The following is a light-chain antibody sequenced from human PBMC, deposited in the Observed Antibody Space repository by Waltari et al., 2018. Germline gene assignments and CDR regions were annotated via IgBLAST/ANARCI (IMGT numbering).Light chain of an antibody. V-gene: IGKV1-8*01. Sequence: AIRITQSPSSLSASTGDRVTITCRAGQGISSNLAWYQQKPGKAPKLLIYGASTFQSGVPSRFSGSGSGTDFTLTISCLQAEDFATYYCQQYHNYPFFGGGTRVEIK. CDR1: QGISSN. CDR2: GAS. J-gene: IGKJ4*01. CDR3: QQYHNYPF.